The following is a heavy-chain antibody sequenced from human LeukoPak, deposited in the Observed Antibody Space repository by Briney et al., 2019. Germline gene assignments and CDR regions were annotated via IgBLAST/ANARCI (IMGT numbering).Heavy chain of an antibody. CDR2: IWYDGGNK. J-gene: IGHJ4*02. V-gene: IGHV3-33*01. Sequence: AGRSLRLSCAASGFSFSSYGMHWVRQAPGKRLEWVAVIWYDGGNKYYADSVMGRFTISRDNSKNTLYLQMNSLRAEDTAVYYCARDVQSQLRYFDWLLNSWGQGTLVTVSS. CDR1: GFSFSSYG. D-gene: IGHD3-9*01. CDR3: ARDVQSQLRYFDWLLNS.